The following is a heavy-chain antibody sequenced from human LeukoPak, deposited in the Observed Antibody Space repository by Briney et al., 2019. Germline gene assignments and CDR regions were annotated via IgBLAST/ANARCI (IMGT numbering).Heavy chain of an antibody. CDR2: ISFDGSNQ. J-gene: IGHJ4*02. CDR3: AKPPEVGATVGYFDY. Sequence: PGGSLRLSCGASGFTFSSYGMHWVRRAPGKGLEWVALISFDGSNQYYADSVKGRFNISGDNSKNTLYLQMNSLRAEDTAVYYCAKPPEVGATVGYFDYWGQGTLVTVSS. D-gene: IGHD1-26*01. CDR1: GFTFSSYG. V-gene: IGHV3-30*18.